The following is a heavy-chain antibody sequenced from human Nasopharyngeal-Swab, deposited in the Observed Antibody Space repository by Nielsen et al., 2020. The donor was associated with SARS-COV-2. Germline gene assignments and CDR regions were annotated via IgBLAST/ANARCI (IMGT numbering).Heavy chain of an antibody. CDR3: AKGRSGWSYYGMDV. CDR2: ISWNSGSI. V-gene: IGHV3-9*01. D-gene: IGHD6-19*01. J-gene: IGHJ6*02. Sequence: WIRQPPGKGLEWVSGISWNSGSIGYADPVKGRFTISRDNAKNPLYLQMNSLRAEDTALYYCAKGRSGWSYYGMDVWGQGTTVTVSS.